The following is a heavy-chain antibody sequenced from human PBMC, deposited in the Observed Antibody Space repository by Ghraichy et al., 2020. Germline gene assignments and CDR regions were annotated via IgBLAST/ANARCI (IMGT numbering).Heavy chain of an antibody. CDR2: IYYSGST. CDR3: ARAPSIAARLHYYYYMDV. D-gene: IGHD6-6*01. J-gene: IGHJ6*03. CDR1: GGSISSYY. Sequence: SETLSLTCTVSGGSISSYYWSWIRQPPGKGLEWIGYIYYSGSTNYNPSLKSRVTISVDTSKNQFSLKLSSVTAADTAVYYCARAPSIAARLHYYYYMDVWGKGTTVTVSS. V-gene: IGHV4-59*01.